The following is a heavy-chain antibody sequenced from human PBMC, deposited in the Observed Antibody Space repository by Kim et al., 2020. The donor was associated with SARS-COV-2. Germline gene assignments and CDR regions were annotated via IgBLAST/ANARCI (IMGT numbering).Heavy chain of an antibody. CDR2: VSNDGNNK. D-gene: IGHD7-27*01. Sequence: GGSLRLSCAASGFTFISYAMHWVRQAPGKGLEWVAVVSNDGNNKYYADSVKGRFTISRDNSKNTFYLQMNSLRVEDTAVFYCARGGETGIFDYWGQGTLVTVPS. V-gene: IGHV3-30-3*01. CDR3: ARGGETGIFDY. J-gene: IGHJ4*02. CDR1: GFTFISYA.